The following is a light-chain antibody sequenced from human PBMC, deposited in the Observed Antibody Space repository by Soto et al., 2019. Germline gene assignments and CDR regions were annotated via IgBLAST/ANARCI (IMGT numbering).Light chain of an antibody. CDR3: SSYTSSSTLYV. CDR2: EVS. J-gene: IGLJ1*01. V-gene: IGLV2-14*01. CDR1: GSDVGGYNY. Sequence: QSVLTQPASVSGSPGQSITISCTGTGSDVGGYNYVSWYQHHPGKAPKFMIYEVSNRPSGVSNRFSGSKSGNTASLTISGLQAEDEATYYCSSYTSSSTLYVFGTGTKVTVL.